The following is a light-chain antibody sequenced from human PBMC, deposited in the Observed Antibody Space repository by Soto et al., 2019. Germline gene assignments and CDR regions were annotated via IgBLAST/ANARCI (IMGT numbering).Light chain of an antibody. V-gene: IGKV1-33*01. CDR3: QQHHSLPLT. CDR2: ETP. CDR1: QRISTW. Sequence: DIQMTQSPSTLSASVGDGVTITCRASQRISTWLAWYQQKPGKAPKLLIYETPNMEIGVPSRFSGSGSGTDFSFSISSLQPEDIATYYCQQHHSLPLTFGPGTKVDIK. J-gene: IGKJ3*01.